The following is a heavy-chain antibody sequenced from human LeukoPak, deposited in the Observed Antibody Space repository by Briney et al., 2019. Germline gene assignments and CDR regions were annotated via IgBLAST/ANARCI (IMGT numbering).Heavy chain of an antibody. CDR2: VSGNGGST. CDR1: GFTFSRYA. CDR3: ARDRAVRGVTVEWFDP. J-gene: IGHJ5*02. D-gene: IGHD3-10*01. Sequence: GGSLRLSCAASGFTFSRYAMRWVRQAPGKGLEWVSDVSGNGGSTNYADSVKGRFTISRDNSKNTLYLQMNSLRAEDTAVYYCARDRAVRGVTVEWFDPWGQGTLVTVSS. V-gene: IGHV3-23*01.